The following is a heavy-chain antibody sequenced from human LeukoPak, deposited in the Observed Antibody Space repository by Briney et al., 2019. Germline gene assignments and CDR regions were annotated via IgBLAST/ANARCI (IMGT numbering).Heavy chain of an antibody. Sequence: PGGSLRLSCAASGFTFSSYAMSWIRQPPGKGLEWIGSIYYSGSTYYTPSLKSRVTISVDTSRNQFSLKLSSVTAADTAMYYCARGTYTSSRFDPWGQGTLVTVSS. V-gene: IGHV4-39*01. J-gene: IGHJ5*02. CDR1: GFTFSSYA. D-gene: IGHD6-6*01. CDR2: IYYSGST. CDR3: ARGTYTSSRFDP.